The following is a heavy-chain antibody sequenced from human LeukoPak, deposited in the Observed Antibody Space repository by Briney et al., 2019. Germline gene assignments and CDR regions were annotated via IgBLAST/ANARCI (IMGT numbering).Heavy chain of an antibody. J-gene: IGHJ4*02. Sequence: PGGSLRLSCAASGFTFSSYGMHWVRQAPGKGLEWVAVISYDGSNKYYADSVKGRFTISRDNSKNTLYLQMNSLRAEDTAVYYCACEEYNWNLMDYWGQGTLVTVSS. V-gene: IGHV3-30*03. CDR1: GFTFSSYG. CDR3: ACEEYNWNLMDY. CDR2: ISYDGSNK. D-gene: IGHD1-7*01.